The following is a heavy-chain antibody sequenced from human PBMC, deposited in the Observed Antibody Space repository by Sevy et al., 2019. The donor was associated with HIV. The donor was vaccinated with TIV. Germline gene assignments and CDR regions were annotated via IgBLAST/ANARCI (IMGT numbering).Heavy chain of an antibody. CDR2: IYYSGRT. Sequence: SETLSLTCTVSGGSISSSSYFWGWIRQPPGKGLELIGSIYYSGRTYYNPSLKSRVTISVDTSKNQFSLKLSSVTAADTAVYYCARQIYGDYGDGFYYWGQGTLVTVSS. CDR1: GGSISSSSYF. D-gene: IGHD4-17*01. J-gene: IGHJ4*02. V-gene: IGHV4-39*01. CDR3: ARQIYGDYGDGFYY.